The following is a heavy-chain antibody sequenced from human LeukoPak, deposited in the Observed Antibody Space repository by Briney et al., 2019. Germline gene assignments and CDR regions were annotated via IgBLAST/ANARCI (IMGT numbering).Heavy chain of an antibody. CDR2: VWSDGNGK. CDR1: GFTFSTYG. D-gene: IGHD1-26*01. CDR3: ARQLVEGGLDY. J-gene: IGHJ4*02. V-gene: IGHV3-33*01. Sequence: QPGRSLRLSCAASGFTFSTYGMHWVRQAPGKGLEWVALVWSDGNGKFYADSVKGRFTISRDGSKNTLYLQMNSLRAEDTALYYCARQLVEGGLDYWGQGTLVTVSS.